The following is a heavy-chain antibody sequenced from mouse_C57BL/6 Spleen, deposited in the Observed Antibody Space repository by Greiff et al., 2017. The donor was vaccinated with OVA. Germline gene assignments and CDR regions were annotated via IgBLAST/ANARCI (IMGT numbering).Heavy chain of an antibody. CDR3: AREDLGRGLYFDY. J-gene: IGHJ2*01. V-gene: IGHV1-64*01. Sequence: QVQLKQPGAELVKPGASVKLSCKASGYTFTSYWMHWVKQRPGQGLEWIGMIHPNSGSTNYNEKFKSKATLTVDKSSSTAYMQLSSLTSEDSAVYYCAREDLGRGLYFDYWGQGTTLTVSS. D-gene: IGHD4-1*01. CDR1: GYTFTSYW. CDR2: IHPNSGST.